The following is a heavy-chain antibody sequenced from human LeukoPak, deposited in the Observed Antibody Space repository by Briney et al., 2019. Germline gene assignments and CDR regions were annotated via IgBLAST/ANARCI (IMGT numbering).Heavy chain of an antibody. CDR1: GFTFSSDW. CDR2: INTDGSST. D-gene: IGHD6-6*01. V-gene: IGHV3-74*01. Sequence: GGSLRLSCAASGFTFSSDWMHWVRQAPGKGLVWVSHINTDGSSTTYADSVKGRLTISRDNAKNTLYLQMNSLRAEDTAVYYCARSGGSSSLGYWGQGTLVTVSS. J-gene: IGHJ4*02. CDR3: ARSGGSSSLGY.